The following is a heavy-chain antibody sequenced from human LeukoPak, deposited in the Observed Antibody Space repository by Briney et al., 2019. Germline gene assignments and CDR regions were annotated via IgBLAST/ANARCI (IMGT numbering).Heavy chain of an antibody. D-gene: IGHD3-9*01. Sequence: GGSLRLSCAASGFTFSSFAMSWVRQAPEKGLEWVSGISVSGGSTYYADSVKGRFTISRDNSKNMLYLQMNSLRAEDTAVYYCAKGGLRYFDYWGQGILVTVSS. CDR2: ISVSGGST. CDR1: GFTFSSFA. CDR3: AKGGLRYFDY. V-gene: IGHV3-23*01. J-gene: IGHJ4*02.